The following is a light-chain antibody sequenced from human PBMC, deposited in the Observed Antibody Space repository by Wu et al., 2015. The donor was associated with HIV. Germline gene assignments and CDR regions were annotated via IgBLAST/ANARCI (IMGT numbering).Light chain of an antibody. CDR2: SAS. J-gene: IGKJ4*01. CDR1: QDVSTS. Sequence: MTQSPSSVSASVGDKITIVCRASQDVSTSLAWYQQKPGKAPRLLVYSASTLTSGVPSRFSGTGSGTEFSLTISSLQIDDHGVYFCQQAESFPPTFGRGPGW. CDR3: QQAESFPPT. V-gene: IGKV1-12*01.